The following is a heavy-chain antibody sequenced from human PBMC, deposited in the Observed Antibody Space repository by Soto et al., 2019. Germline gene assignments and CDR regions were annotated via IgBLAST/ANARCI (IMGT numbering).Heavy chain of an antibody. CDR2: ISYDGSNK. Sequence: PGGSLRLSCAASGFTFSSYAMHWVRQAPGKGLEWVAVISYDGSNKYYADSVKGRFTISRDNSKNTLYLQMNSLRAEDTAVYYCARDVYNTGADAFDIWGQGTMVTV. V-gene: IGHV3-30-3*01. CDR1: GFTFSSYA. CDR3: ARDVYNTGADAFDI. J-gene: IGHJ3*02. D-gene: IGHD1-1*01.